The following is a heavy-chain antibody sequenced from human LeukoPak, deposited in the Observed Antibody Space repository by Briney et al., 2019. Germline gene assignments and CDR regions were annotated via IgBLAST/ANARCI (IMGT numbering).Heavy chain of an antibody. CDR1: GFTVSSNY. Sequence: GGSLRLSCAASGFTVSSNYTSWVRQAPGKGLEWVSAIYSGGSTYYADSVKGRFTISRDNSKNTLYLQMNSLRAEDTAVYYCARDRSGYTRIVGATLLYWGQGTLVTVSS. V-gene: IGHV3-53*05. CDR2: IYSGGST. CDR3: ARDRSGYTRIVGATLLY. J-gene: IGHJ4*02. D-gene: IGHD1-26*01.